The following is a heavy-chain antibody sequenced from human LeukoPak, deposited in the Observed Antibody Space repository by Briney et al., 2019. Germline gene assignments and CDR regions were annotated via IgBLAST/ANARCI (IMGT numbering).Heavy chain of an antibody. D-gene: IGHD6-13*01. CDR1: GYNFNTSW. CDR3: ARHETATGTAGSFDY. CDR2: IYPGDSDI. J-gene: IGHJ4*02. Sequence: GESLKISCKASGYNFNTSWIGWVRQMPGKGLKWMAIIYPGDSDIKYSPSFEGQVTVSADRSITTAYLQWNSLKASDTAMYYCARHETATGTAGSFDYWGQGTLVTVSS. V-gene: IGHV5-51*01.